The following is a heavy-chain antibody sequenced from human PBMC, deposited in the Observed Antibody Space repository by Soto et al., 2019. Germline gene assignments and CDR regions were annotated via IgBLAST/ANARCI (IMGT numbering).Heavy chain of an antibody. J-gene: IGHJ4*02. CDR1: GFTFSTYG. CDR3: ATTGPY. Sequence: GGSLRLSCAASGFTFSTYGMSWVRQTPDKGLEWVSGISGGGSTTYYADSVKGRFTVSRDNSKNTVSLQMNSLRDEDTAAYYCATTGPYWGQGTLVTVSS. CDR2: ISGGGSTT. V-gene: IGHV3-23*01.